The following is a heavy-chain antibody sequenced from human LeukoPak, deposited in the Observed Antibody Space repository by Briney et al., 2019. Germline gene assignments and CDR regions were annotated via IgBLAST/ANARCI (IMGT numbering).Heavy chain of an antibody. D-gene: IGHD6-19*01. CDR2: ISHSGST. V-gene: IGHV4-34*01. Sequence: SETLSLTCGVYGGSFSGYYWSWIRQPPGKGLEWIGEISHSGSTNYNPSLKSRVTISVDTSKNQFSLKLNSVTAADTAVYYCASSLRIPVASWGQGTLVTVSS. CDR3: ASSLRIPVAS. J-gene: IGHJ5*02. CDR1: GGSFSGYY.